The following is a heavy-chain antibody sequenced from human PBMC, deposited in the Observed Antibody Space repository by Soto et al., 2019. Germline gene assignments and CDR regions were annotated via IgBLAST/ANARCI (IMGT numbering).Heavy chain of an antibody. Sequence: GESLKISCKGSGYYFASHWIDWVRQMPGRGLEWMGTIYPGVSDPNYSPPFQGRVPFSADNSINTAYLQWSSLKPSDTAFFYCGRHGAMTSSAYYNRDVGGQGTTVTVS. CDR2: IYPGVSDP. J-gene: IGHJ6*02. CDR3: GRHGAMTSSAYYNRDV. V-gene: IGHV5-51*01. CDR1: GYYFASHW. D-gene: IGHD3-22*01.